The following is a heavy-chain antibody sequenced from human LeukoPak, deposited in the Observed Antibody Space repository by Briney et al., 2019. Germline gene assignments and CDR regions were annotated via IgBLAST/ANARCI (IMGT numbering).Heavy chain of an antibody. V-gene: IGHV3-30*01. CDR2: ISYDGSNK. J-gene: IGHJ5*02. CDR3: VRSRIPAARNWFDP. D-gene: IGHD2-2*01. CDR1: GFTFSSYA. Sequence: GGSLRLSCAASGFTFSSYAMHWVRQAPGKGLEWVAVISYDGSNKYYADSVKGRFTISRDNSKNTLYLQMNSLRAEDTAVYDCVRSRIPAARNWFDPWGQGTLVTVSS.